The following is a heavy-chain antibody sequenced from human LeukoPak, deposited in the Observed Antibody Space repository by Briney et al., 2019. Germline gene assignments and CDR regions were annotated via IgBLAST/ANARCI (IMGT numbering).Heavy chain of an antibody. J-gene: IGHJ5*02. D-gene: IGHD6-19*01. Sequence: GGSLRLSCAASGFTFSDHWMHWVRQAPGKGLEWVSAISGSGGSTYYADSVKGRFTISRDNPKNTLYLQMNSLRAEDTAVYYCAKDKRIAVAGTYNWFDPWGQGTLVTVSS. V-gene: IGHV3-23*01. CDR2: ISGSGGST. CDR3: AKDKRIAVAGTYNWFDP. CDR1: GFTFSDHW.